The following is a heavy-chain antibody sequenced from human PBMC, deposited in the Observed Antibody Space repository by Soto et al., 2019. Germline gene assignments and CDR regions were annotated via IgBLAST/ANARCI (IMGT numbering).Heavy chain of an antibody. CDR3: ARGLLTSLFGAFDI. Sequence: GGSLRLSCAASGFTFSSYGMHWVHQAPGKGLEWVAVIWYDGSNKYYADSVKGRFTISRDNSKNTLYLQMNSLRAEDTAVYYCARGLLTSLFGAFDIWGQGTMVTVSS. CDR2: IWYDGSNK. CDR1: GFTFSSYG. V-gene: IGHV3-33*08. D-gene: IGHD2-15*01. J-gene: IGHJ3*02.